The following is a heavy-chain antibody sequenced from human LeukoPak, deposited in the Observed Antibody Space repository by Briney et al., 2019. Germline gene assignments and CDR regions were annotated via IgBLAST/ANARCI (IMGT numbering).Heavy chain of an antibody. CDR2: IYHSGST. Sequence: PSETLSLTCAVSGGSISSGGYPWSWIRQPPGKGLEWIGYIYHSGSTYYNPSLKSRVTISVDRSKNQLSLKLSSVTAADTAVYYCAGGGDLAYFDYWGQGTLVTVSS. V-gene: IGHV4-30-2*01. J-gene: IGHJ4*02. CDR1: GGSISSGGYP. CDR3: AGGGDLAYFDY. D-gene: IGHD3-16*01.